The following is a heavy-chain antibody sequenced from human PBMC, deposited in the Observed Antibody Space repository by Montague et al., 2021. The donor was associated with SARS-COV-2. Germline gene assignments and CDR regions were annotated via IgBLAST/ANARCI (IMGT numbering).Heavy chain of an antibody. CDR3: SREGSVDCSSTSCYGADHPFGI. D-gene: IGHD2-2*01. J-gene: IGHJ3*02. Sequence: SETLSLTCTVSGGTISSYYYSWIRQPPAKALEWIGYISYIGSTNYNPFLTRRVTVSIDRSKTQFPLKLSSVTAADSAVYYCSREGSVDCSSTSCYGADHPFGIRGQGTMVTVSS. V-gene: IGHV4-59*01. CDR1: GGTISSYY. CDR2: ISYIGST.